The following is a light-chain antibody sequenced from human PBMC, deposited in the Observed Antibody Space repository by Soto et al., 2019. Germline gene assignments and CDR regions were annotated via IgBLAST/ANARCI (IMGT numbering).Light chain of an antibody. CDR1: SSDVGGDNY. CDR2: EVT. J-gene: IGLJ2*01. Sequence: QSALTQPPSASGSPGQTVTISCTGTSSDVGGDNYVSWYQQHPGKAPKLMMYEVTKRPSGVPDRFSGSKSGSTASLTVSGLQADDEADYYCSSYAGSNNVLFGGGTKLTVL. V-gene: IGLV2-8*01. CDR3: SSYAGSNNVL.